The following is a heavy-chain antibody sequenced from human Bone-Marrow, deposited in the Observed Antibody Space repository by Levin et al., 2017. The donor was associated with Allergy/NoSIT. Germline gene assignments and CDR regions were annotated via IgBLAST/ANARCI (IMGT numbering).Heavy chain of an antibody. V-gene: IGHV3-72*01. CDR2: SRNKAERYTT. CDR1: GFRFSDHY. D-gene: IGHD1-1*01. J-gene: IGHJ4*02. CDR3: ARGRHSFDY. Sequence: GGSLRLSCAVSGFRFSDHYMDWVRQAPGKGLEWDGRSRNKAERYTTDYAASVKGRFTISRDDSENSLYLQMSSLETDDTAVYYCARGRHSFDYWGRGTLVTVSS.